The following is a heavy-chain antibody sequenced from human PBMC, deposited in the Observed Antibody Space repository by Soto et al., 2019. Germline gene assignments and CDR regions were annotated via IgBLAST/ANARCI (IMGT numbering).Heavy chain of an antibody. J-gene: IGHJ4*02. Sequence: EVQLVESGGGLVQPGGSLRLSCAASGFTVSSNYMSWVRQAPGKGLEWVSVIYTGGTTYYADSVKGRFTISRDNSKNTLYLQMNSLRAEDTAVYYCARGGSYGGNSEGEIDYWGQGTLVTVSS. D-gene: IGHD4-17*01. CDR2: IYTGGTT. V-gene: IGHV3-66*01. CDR3: ARGGSYGGNSEGEIDY. CDR1: GFTVSSNY.